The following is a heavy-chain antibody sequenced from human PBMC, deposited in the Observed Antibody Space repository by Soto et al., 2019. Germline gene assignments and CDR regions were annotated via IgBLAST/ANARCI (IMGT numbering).Heavy chain of an antibody. Sequence: GGSLRLSCSVSGFTFSTYSMAWIRQAPGKGLEWLSYISSSSSSVIYYADSVKGRITVSRDNGKNALILQMHSLRADDTAVYYCARYLIIPRAFDIWGQGTAVTVSS. CDR2: ISSSSSSVI. CDR3: ARYLIIPRAFDI. J-gene: IGHJ3*02. D-gene: IGHD2-21*01. CDR1: GFTFSTYS. V-gene: IGHV3-48*04.